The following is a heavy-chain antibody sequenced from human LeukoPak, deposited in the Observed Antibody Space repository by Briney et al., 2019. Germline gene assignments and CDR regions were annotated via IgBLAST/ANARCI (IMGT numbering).Heavy chain of an antibody. V-gene: IGHV4-39*01. CDR3: ARRDGSGSPYYFDY. CDR2: IYYSGGT. Sequence: SETLSLTCTVSGGSISSSSYYWGWIRQPPGKGLEWIGSIYYSGGTYYNPSLKSRVTISVDTSKNQFSLKLSSVTAADTAVYYCARRDGSGSPYYFDYWGQGTLVTVSS. D-gene: IGHD3-10*01. J-gene: IGHJ4*02. CDR1: GGSISSSSYY.